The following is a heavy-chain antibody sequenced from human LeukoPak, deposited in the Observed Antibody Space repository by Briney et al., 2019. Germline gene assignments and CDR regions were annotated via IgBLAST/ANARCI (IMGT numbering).Heavy chain of an antibody. CDR2: VTGSDGST. CDR3: TKFDY. J-gene: IGHJ4*02. Sequence: PGGSLRLSCAASGFIFNTNAMTWVRQAPGKGLEWVSTVTGSDGSTFYANSVKGRFTTSRDNSKNTVFLHMTSLRAEDTAVYYCTKFDYWGQGVLVTVSS. CDR1: GFIFNTNA. V-gene: IGHV3-23*01.